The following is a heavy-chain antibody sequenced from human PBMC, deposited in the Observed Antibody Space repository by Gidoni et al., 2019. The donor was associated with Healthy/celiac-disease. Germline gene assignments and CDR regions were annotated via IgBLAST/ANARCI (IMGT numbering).Heavy chain of an antibody. CDR3: ARGDFWSGYYSYYYYGMDV. V-gene: IGHV3-21*01. D-gene: IGHD3-3*01. CDR2: ISSSSSYI. Sequence: EVQLVESGGGLVKPGGSLRLSCAASGFPFSSYSMTWVRQAPGKGLEWVSSISSSSSYIYYADSVKGRFTISRDNAKNSLYLQMNSLRAEDTAVYYCARGDFWSGYYSYYYYGMDVWGQGTTVTVSS. CDR1: GFPFSSYS. J-gene: IGHJ6*02.